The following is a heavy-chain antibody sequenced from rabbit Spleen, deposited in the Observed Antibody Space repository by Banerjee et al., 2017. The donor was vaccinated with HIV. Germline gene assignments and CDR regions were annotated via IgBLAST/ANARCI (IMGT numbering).Heavy chain of an antibody. Sequence: QEQLVESGGGLVKPGASLTLTCKASGFSFSSSYYMCWVRQAPGKGLEWIACIYIGSSGRTYYASWAKGRFTISKTSSTTVTLQMTSLTAADTATYFCARVFYTYDDYADFYGYYFNLWGQGTLVTVS. D-gene: IGHD2-1*01. CDR1: GFSFSSSYY. V-gene: IGHV1S45*01. J-gene: IGHJ4*01. CDR2: IYIGSSGRT. CDR3: ARVFYTYDDYADFYGYYFNL.